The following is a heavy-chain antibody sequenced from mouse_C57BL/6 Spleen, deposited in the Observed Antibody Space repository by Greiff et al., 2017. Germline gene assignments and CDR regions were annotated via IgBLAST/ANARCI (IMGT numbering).Heavy chain of an antibody. CDR1: GFSLTSYG. Sequence: QVQLQQSGPGLVQPSQSLSITCTVSGFSLTSYGVHWVRQSPGKGLEWLGVIWSGGSPDYNAAFISRLSISKNKSKGQVIFKMNSLQADDTAIYYCARVPRYYYGGAYWGQGTLVTVSA. V-gene: IGHV2-2*01. J-gene: IGHJ3*01. CDR3: ARVPRYYYGGAY. D-gene: IGHD1-1*01. CDR2: IWSGGSP.